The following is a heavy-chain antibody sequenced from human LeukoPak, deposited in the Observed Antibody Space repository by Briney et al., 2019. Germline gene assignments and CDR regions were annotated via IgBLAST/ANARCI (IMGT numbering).Heavy chain of an antibody. CDR2: MNPNSGNT. J-gene: IGHJ4*02. CDR1: GYTFTSYD. CDR3: ARADSSGYYPSY. V-gene: IGHV1-8*01. D-gene: IGHD3-22*01. Sequence: ASVKVSCKASGYTFTSYDINWVRQATGQGLEWMGWMNPNSGNTGYAQKFQGRVTMTRNTSISTAYMELSGLRSEDTAVYYCARADSSGYYPSYWGQGTLVTVSS.